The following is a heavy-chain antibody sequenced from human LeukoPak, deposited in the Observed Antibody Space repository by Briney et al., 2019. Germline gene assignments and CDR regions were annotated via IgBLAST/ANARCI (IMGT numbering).Heavy chain of an antibody. J-gene: IGHJ4*02. D-gene: IGHD4-11*01. CDR3: TRTSASTAIDY. CDR2: IYYSGRP. CDR1: GGSISNYY. Sequence: KPSETLSLTCTVSGGSISNYYWSWIRQSPGKRLEWIGYIYYSGRPNYNPSLKSRVTMSLDTSRNQFSLKLSSVTAADTAVYYCTRTSASTAIDYWGPGTLVTVSS. V-gene: IGHV4-59*01.